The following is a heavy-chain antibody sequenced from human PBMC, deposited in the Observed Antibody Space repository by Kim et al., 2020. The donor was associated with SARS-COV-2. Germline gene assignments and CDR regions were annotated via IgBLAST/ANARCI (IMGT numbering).Heavy chain of an antibody. J-gene: IGHJ4*02. D-gene: IGHD6-25*01. V-gene: IGHV3-23*01. CDR3: AARFGYQFDY. Sequence: TTYYADSVKGRFTIARDNSKNTVYLQVDSLRAEDTAVYFCAARFGYQFDYWGQGTLVTVSS. CDR2: TT.